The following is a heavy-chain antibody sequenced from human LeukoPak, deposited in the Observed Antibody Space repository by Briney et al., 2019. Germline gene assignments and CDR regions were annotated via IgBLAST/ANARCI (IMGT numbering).Heavy chain of an antibody. J-gene: IGHJ4*02. D-gene: IGHD3-10*01. CDR1: GFTFSSYA. Sequence: GGSLRLSCAASGFTFSSYAMSWVRQAPGKGLEWVSLINDSGGNTYYADSVKGRFTISRDNSKNTLFLQMSSLRAEDTAVYYCAKTSAGIRGVYFDYWGQGTLVTVSS. CDR3: AKTSAGIRGVYFDY. CDR2: INDSGGNT. V-gene: IGHV3-23*01.